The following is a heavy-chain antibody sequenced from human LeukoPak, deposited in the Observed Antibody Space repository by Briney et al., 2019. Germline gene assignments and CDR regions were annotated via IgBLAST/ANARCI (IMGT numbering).Heavy chain of an antibody. V-gene: IGHV3-23*01. CDR2: ISGSGVNT. D-gene: IGHD4-17*01. CDR3: AKGYYADPFDF. J-gene: IGHJ4*02. CDR1: GFTFSNSA. Sequence: GGSLRLSCAASGFTFSNSAMSWVRQAPGRGLEWVSGISGSGVNTFYADSVEGRFTISRDNSKNTLYLQMYSLRADDTAMYYCAKGYYADPFDFWGQGTLVTVSP.